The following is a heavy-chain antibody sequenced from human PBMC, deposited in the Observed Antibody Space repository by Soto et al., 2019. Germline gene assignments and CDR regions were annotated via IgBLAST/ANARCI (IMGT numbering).Heavy chain of an antibody. CDR3: ARENDPYGFDL. CDR1: GYPFDSYA. V-gene: IGHV1-18*01. J-gene: IGHJ3*01. Sequence: QVQLVQSGATQEKPGASVKVSCEAFGYPFDSYAYSWVRQAPGQGLEWMGRIGSGDTNYAQKLQGRVTMTTDTSTNTAYMELRSLRSDDTALYYCARENDPYGFDLWGQGTMVTVSS. CDR2: IGSGDT.